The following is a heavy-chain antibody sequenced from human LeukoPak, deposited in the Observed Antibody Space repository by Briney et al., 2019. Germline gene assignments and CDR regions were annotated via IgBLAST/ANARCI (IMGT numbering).Heavy chain of an antibody. Sequence: PGGFLRLSCAASGFTFSSSAMNWVRQAPGKGLEWVSTISGSGDRTYYADSVKGRFTISRDNSKNTLFLQMNSLRAEDTAVYYCAKGYYGSGSYGWFDYWGQGTLVTVSS. CDR1: GFTFSSSA. CDR2: ISGSGDRT. J-gene: IGHJ4*02. CDR3: AKGYYGSGSYGWFDY. D-gene: IGHD3-10*01. V-gene: IGHV3-23*01.